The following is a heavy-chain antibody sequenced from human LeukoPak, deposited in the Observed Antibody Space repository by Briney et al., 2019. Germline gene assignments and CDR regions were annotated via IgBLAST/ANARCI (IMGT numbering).Heavy chain of an antibody. CDR2: ISSSGSTI. V-gene: IGHV3-48*03. J-gene: IGHJ4*02. CDR1: GFTFSSYE. Sequence: GGSLRLSCAASGFTFSSYEMNWVRQAPGKGLEWVSFISSSGSTIYYADSVKGRFTISRDNAKNSLYLQMNSLRAEGTAVYYCARGSIPPDYWGQGTLVTVSS. D-gene: IGHD2-21*01. CDR3: ARGSIPPDY.